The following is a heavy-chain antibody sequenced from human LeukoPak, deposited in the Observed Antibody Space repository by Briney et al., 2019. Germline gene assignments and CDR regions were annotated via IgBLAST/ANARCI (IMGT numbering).Heavy chain of an antibody. CDR1: GGSISSYY. CDR2: IYYSGST. CDR3: ARHPLRSAAGSDY. V-gene: IGHV4-59*08. D-gene: IGHD6-13*01. J-gene: IGHJ4*02. Sequence: SETLSLTCTVSGGSISSYYWSWIRQPPGKGLEWIGYIYYSGSTNYNPSLKSRVTISVDTSKNQFSLKLSSVTAADTAVYYCARHPLRSAAGSDYWGQGTLVTVSP.